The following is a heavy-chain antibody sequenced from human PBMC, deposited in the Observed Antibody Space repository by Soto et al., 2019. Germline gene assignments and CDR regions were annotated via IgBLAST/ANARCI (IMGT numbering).Heavy chain of an antibody. CDR1: GRSISPFY. CDR3: AAVGGYYGDYPNFDY. Sequence: SETLSLTCSVSGRSISPFYRSWIRQPPGKGLEWIGSIYYSGTTNYNPSLKSRVTISVDTSKNHFSLRLTSVTAADTAVYYCAAVGGYYGDYPNFDYWGRGTLVTVSS. J-gene: IGHJ4*02. CDR2: IYYSGTT. V-gene: IGHV4-59*01. D-gene: IGHD4-17*01.